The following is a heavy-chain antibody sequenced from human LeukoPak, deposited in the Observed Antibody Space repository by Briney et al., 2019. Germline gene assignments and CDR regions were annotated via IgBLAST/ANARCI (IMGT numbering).Heavy chain of an antibody. D-gene: IGHD1-1*01. J-gene: IGHJ6*03. CDR1: GFTFSGSA. V-gene: IGHV3-73*01. CDR3: ARDPYNGAYSEGYYYYYMDV. CDR2: IRSKANSYAT. Sequence: GGSLRLSCAASGFTFSGSAMHWVRQASGKGLEWVGRIRSKANSYATAYAASVKGRFTISRDNAKNSLYLQMNSLRVEDTAIYYCARDPYNGAYSEGYYYYYMDVWGKGTTVTVSS.